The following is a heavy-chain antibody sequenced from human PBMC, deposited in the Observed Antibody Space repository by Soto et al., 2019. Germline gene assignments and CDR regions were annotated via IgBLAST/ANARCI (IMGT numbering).Heavy chain of an antibody. CDR2: IYSDGRT. CDR1: GFSVSKNY. D-gene: IGHD2-21*02. V-gene: IGHV3-66*01. Sequence: EVQLVESGGGLVQPGGSPRLSCAASGFSVSKNYMRWVRQAPGKGLEWVSVIYSDGRTYYADSVKGRFTISRDNSKNTVYLQMNSLRVEDTAVYYCAKSGGNYWFDPWGQGTLVTVSS. J-gene: IGHJ5*02. CDR3: AKSGGNYWFDP.